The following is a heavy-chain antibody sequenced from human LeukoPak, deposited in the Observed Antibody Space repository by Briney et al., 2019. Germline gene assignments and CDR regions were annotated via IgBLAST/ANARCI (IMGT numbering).Heavy chain of an antibody. CDR1: GFTFSSYA. J-gene: IGHJ4*02. V-gene: IGHV3-23*01. CDR2: ISSTGGST. D-gene: IGHD5-24*01. Sequence: GGSLRLSCAASGFTFSSYAMSWVRQAPGKGLEWVSSISSTGGSTYYADSVKGRFTISRDNSKNTLYLHMNSLRAEDTAVYYCAKMRRGVATIRDFDYWGQGTLVTVSS. CDR3: AKMRRGVATIRDFDY.